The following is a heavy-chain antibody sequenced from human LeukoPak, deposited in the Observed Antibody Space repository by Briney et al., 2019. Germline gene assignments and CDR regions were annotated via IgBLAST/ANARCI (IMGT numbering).Heavy chain of an antibody. CDR1: GFTFDDYA. CDR3: AGDRITMVRGVISYYYYMDV. V-gene: IGHV3-9*01. J-gene: IGHJ6*03. D-gene: IGHD3-10*01. CDR2: ISWNSGSI. Sequence: GGSLRLSCAASGFTFDDYAMHWVRQAPGKGLEWVSGISWNSGSIGYADSVKGRFTISRDNAKNSLYLQMNSLRAEDTALYYCAGDRITMVRGVISYYYYMDVWGKGTTVTVSS.